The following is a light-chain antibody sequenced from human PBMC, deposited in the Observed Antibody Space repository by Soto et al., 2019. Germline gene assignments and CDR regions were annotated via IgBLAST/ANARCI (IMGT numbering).Light chain of an antibody. V-gene: IGLV2-14*03. CDR2: DVT. CDR3: SSYTSSNNLV. Sequence: QSALTQPASVSGSPGQSITISCTGTSSDIGGYNHVSWYQQHPGKAPKLIIYDVTYRPSGVSNRFSGSKSANTASLTISGLQAEDEADYFCSSYTSSNNLVFGGGTKLTVL. CDR1: SSDIGGYNH. J-gene: IGLJ3*02.